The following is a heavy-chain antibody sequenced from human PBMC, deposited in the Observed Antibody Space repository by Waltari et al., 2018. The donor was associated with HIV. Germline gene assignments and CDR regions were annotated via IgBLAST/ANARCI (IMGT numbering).Heavy chain of an antibody. CDR2: TLPFLGIA. J-gene: IGHJ4*02. V-gene: IGHV1-69*08. CDR1: GGTFSSYT. Sequence: QVQLVQSGAEVKKPGSSVKVSCKASGGTFSSYTISWVRQAPGQGLEWMGRTLPFLGIANYAQKFQGIVTIPADKSTRPAYMERSSLRSEDTAVYYCAREWWLGGSFGALDYWGQGTLVTVSS. D-gene: IGHD2-15*01. CDR3: AREWWLGGSFGALDY.